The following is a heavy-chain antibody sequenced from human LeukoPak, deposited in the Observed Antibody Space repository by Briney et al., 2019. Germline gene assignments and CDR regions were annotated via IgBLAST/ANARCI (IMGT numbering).Heavy chain of an antibody. CDR2: INSDGGST. D-gene: IGHD2-2*01. Sequence: GGSLRLSCAASGFTFSSYWMHWVRQAPGKGLVWVSRINSDGGSTSYADSVKGRFTISRDNAKNTLYLQMNSLRAEDTAVYYCARGYCSSTSCYWFDYWGQGTLVTVSS. V-gene: IGHV3-74*01. CDR3: ARGYCSSTSCYWFDY. CDR1: GFTFSSYW. J-gene: IGHJ4*02.